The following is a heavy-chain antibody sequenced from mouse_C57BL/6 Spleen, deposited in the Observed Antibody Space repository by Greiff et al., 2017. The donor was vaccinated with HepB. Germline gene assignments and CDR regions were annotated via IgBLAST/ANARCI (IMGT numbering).Heavy chain of an antibody. CDR3: TTYYDYDGYSFDY. CDR1: GFNIKDDY. V-gene: IGHV14-4*01. CDR2: IDPENGDT. D-gene: IGHD2-4*01. Sequence: EVQLQQSGAELVRPGASVKLSCTASGFNIKDDYMHWVKQRPEQGLEWIGWIDPENGDTEYASKFQGKATITADTSSNTAYLQLSSLTSEDTAVYYCTTYYDYDGYSFDYWGQGTTLTVSS. J-gene: IGHJ2*01.